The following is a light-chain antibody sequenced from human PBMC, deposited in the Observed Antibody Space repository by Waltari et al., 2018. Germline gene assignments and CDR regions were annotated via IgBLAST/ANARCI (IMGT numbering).Light chain of an antibody. CDR3: MQALQTPWT. CDR2: LGS. CDR1: QSLLHSNGYNY. V-gene: IGKV2-28*01. Sequence: DIVMTQSPLSLPVTPGEPASISCRSSQSLLHSNGYNYLDWYLQKPGQSPQLLIYLGSNRASGVPDRFSGSGSCTDFTLKINRVEAEDVGVYYCMQALQTPWTFGQGTKVEIK. J-gene: IGKJ1*01.